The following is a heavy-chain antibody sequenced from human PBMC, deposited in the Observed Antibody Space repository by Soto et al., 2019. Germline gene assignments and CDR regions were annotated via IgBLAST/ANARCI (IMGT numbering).Heavy chain of an antibody. CDR3: AKAASSGYYYYSLNWYFDL. J-gene: IGHJ2*01. CDR2: ISWDGGST. Sequence: PGGSLRLSCAASGFTFDDYAMHWVRQAPGKGLEWVSLISWDGGSTYYADSVKGRFTISRDNSKNSLYLQMNSLRAEDTALYYCAKAASSGYYYYSLNWYFDLWGRGTPVTVSS. V-gene: IGHV3-43D*04. D-gene: IGHD3-22*01. CDR1: GFTFDDYA.